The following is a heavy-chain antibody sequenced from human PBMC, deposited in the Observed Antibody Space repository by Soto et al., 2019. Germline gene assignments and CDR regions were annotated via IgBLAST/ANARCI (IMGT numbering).Heavy chain of an antibody. V-gene: IGHV1-69*13. D-gene: IGHD4-17*01. Sequence: ASVKVSCKASGGTFSSYAISWVRQAPGQGLEWMGGIIPIFGTANYAQKFQGRVTITADESTSTAYMELSSLRSEDTAVYYCARDPQDYGGNSGLFDYWGQGTLVTVSS. CDR3: ARDPQDYGGNSGLFDY. CDR1: GGTFSSYA. J-gene: IGHJ4*02. CDR2: IIPIFGTA.